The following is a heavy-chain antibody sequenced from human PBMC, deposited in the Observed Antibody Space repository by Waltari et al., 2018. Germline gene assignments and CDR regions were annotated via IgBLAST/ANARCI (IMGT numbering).Heavy chain of an antibody. Sequence: QLQLQESGPGLVKPSETLSLTCTVSGGSISSSSYYWGWIRQPPGKGLEWIGSIYYSGSTYYNPSLKSRVTISVDTSKNQFSLKLSSVTAADTAVYYCARDATIVVVVAATGRFDPWGQGTLVTVSS. CDR3: ARDATIVVVVAATGRFDP. CDR1: GGSISSSSYY. V-gene: IGHV4-39*07. J-gene: IGHJ5*02. D-gene: IGHD2-15*01. CDR2: IYYSGST.